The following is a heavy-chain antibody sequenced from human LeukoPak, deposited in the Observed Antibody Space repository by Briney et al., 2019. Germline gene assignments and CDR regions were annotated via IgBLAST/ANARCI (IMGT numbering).Heavy chain of an antibody. CDR3: ARGATISETGYFDF. V-gene: IGHV4-34*01. CDR1: GGSFSRYY. D-gene: IGHD5-24*01. Sequence: SETLSLTCAVYGGSFSRYYWSWIRQSPEKGLEWIAEIDHRGDTNYNPSVKSRVTISVDTSKNQFSLKVRSLSAADTAVYYCARGATISETGYFDFWGQGTLVTVSS. CDR2: IDHRGDT. J-gene: IGHJ4*03.